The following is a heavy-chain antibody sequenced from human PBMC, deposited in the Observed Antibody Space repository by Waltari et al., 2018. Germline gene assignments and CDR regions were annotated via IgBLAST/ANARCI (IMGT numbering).Heavy chain of an antibody. CDR2: IIPFYRTS. Sequence: QVHLVQSGAEVKKPGSSVKVSCTASGDTFTTSALSWVRQAPGLGLDWVAGIIPFYRTSNHAEKFQGRVTLSADETTKTVYLELSSLRSEDTAVYFCATGAAGFSYGPTKYWGPGTLVTVSS. CDR3: ATGAAGFSYGPTKY. V-gene: IGHV1-69*01. CDR1: GDTFTTSA. D-gene: IGHD3-10*01. J-gene: IGHJ4*02.